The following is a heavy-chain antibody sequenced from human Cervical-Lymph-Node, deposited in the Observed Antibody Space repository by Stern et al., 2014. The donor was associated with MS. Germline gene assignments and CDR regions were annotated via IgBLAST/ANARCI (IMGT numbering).Heavy chain of an antibody. D-gene: IGHD2-2*01. CDR2: INPNSGDT. CDR1: EYTFTGYY. V-gene: IGHV1-2*04. J-gene: IGHJ5*02. CDR3: ARSVRLVRSSTNGWLAP. Sequence: VQLVESGAEVKKPGASVKISCKASEYTFTGYYIHWVRQAPGYGLEWMGWINPNSGDTNYAQKFQGWVTMTRDTSIGTAYLELSSLRSNDTAVYYCARSVRLVRSSTNGWLAPWGQGTLVTVSP.